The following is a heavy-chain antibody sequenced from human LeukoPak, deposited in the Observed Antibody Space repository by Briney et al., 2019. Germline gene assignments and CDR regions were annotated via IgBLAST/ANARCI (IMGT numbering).Heavy chain of an antibody. V-gene: IGHV3-23*01. CDR3: AKDLKAVLFAYFDY. D-gene: IGHD3-16*01. J-gene: IGHJ4*02. Sequence: PGGSLRLSCAASGFTFSNYVMSWVRQAPGKGLEWVSTVPGSGSSTSYADSVQGQFTISRDNSKNTLYLQMNSLRAEDTAVYYCAKDLKAVLFAYFDYWGQGALVTVSS. CDR2: VPGSGSST. CDR1: GFTFSNYV.